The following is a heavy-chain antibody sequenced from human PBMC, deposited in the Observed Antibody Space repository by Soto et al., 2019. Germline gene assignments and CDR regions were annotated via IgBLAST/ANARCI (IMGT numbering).Heavy chain of an antibody. D-gene: IGHD3-10*02. V-gene: IGHV3-23*01. Sequence: ASGFTFSSYAMSWVRQAPGKGLEWVSGISAGGSNTYYPDSVKGRFTISRDNSKNTLYLQMNSLRGEDTAIYFCARSGDNYNVLDYWGPGTPVTVSS. J-gene: IGHJ4*02. CDR2: ISAGGSNT. CDR1: GFTFSSYA. CDR3: ARSGDNYNVLDY.